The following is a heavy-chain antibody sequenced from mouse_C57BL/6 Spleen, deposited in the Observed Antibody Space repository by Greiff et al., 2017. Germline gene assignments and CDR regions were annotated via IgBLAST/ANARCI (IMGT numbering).Heavy chain of an antibody. CDR1: GFTFSDYG. V-gene: IGHV5-17*01. CDR3: AREGDYDGCLAGFAD. J-gene: IGHJ3*01. D-gene: IGHD2-3*01. CDR2: ISSGSSTI. Sequence: EVKLLESGRGLVKPGGSPKISCAASGFTFSDYGMHWVRQAPEKGLEWVAYISSGSSTIYYADTVKGRVTMSRDNAKHTLFLEMTSLRSEDSAMYYCAREGDYDGCLAGFADWGQGTLVTVSA.